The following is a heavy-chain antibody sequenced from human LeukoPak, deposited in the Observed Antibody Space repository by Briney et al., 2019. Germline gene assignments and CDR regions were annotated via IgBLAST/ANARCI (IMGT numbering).Heavy chain of an antibody. J-gene: IGHJ4*02. CDR3: ARGSGSQSGNYYAY. D-gene: IGHD3-10*01. V-gene: IGHV3-23*01. Sequence: GGSLRLSCAASGFTFSNYAMSWVRQVPGKGLEWVSTMSGDGTATHYADSVKARFTISRDNSKNTLYLQVNSLRAEDTAVYYCARGSGSQSGNYYAYWGQGTLVTVSS. CDR2: MSGDGTAT. CDR1: GFTFSNYA.